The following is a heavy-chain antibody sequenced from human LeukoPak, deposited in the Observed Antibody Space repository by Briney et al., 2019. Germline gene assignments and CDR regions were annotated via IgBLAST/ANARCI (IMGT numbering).Heavy chain of an antibody. V-gene: IGHV3-21*01. CDR1: GFIFSTYS. CDR2: ISSSTSYI. CDR3: ARENSGSYYQFDC. Sequence: GRSLRLSCAASGFIFSTYSMNWVRQAPGKGLEWVSSISSSTSYIYYADSVKGRFTISRDNAKNSLYLQMNSLRPEDTAVYYCARENSGSYYQFDCWGQGTLVTVSS. J-gene: IGHJ4*02. D-gene: IGHD1-26*01.